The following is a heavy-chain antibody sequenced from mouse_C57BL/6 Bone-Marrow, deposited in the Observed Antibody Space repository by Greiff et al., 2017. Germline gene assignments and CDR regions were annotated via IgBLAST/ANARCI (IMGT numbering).Heavy chain of an antibody. J-gene: IGHJ2*01. D-gene: IGHD2-5*01. CDR3: AITLYYSNSPSY. CDR2: FHPSDSDT. V-gene: IGHV1-74*01. CDR1: GYTFTSYW. Sequence: QVQLQQPGAELVKPGASVKVSCKASGYTFTSYWMHWVKQRPGQGLEWIGRFHPSDSDTNYNQKFKGKATLTVDKSSSTAYMQLSSLTSEDSAVYYCAITLYYSNSPSYGGQGTTLTVSS.